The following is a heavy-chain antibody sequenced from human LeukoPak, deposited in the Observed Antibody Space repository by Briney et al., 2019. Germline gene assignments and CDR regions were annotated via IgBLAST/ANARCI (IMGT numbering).Heavy chain of an antibody. Sequence: ASVKVSCKASGYTFTGYFIYWVRQAPGQGLEWMGWINPNSGGTNYAQKFQGRVTMTRDTSIITAYMELSRLSSDDTAVYYCARDERYDSSGYPFDYWGQGTLVTVSS. CDR2: INPNSGGT. J-gene: IGHJ4*02. D-gene: IGHD3-22*01. V-gene: IGHV1-2*02. CDR3: ARDERYDSSGYPFDY. CDR1: GYTFTGYF.